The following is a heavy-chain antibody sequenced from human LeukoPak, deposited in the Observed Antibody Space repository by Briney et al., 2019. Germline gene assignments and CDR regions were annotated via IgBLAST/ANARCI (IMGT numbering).Heavy chain of an antibody. CDR3: AKDSGYDSSSDY. D-gene: IGHD5-12*01. CDR1: GFTFSSYG. J-gene: IGHJ4*02. CDR2: IRYDGSNK. V-gene: IGHV3-30*02. Sequence: GGSLRLSCAASGFTFSSYGMHWVRQAPGKGLELVAFIRYDGSNKYYADSAKGRFTISRDNSKNTLYLQMNSLRAEDTAVYYCAKDSGYDSSSDYWGQGTLVTVSS.